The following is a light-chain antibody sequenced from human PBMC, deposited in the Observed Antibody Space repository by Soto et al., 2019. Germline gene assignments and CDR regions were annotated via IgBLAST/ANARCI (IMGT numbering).Light chain of an antibody. Sequence: EIVMTQSPATLSESTGKRATLSCRASQSVSSNLAWYQQKPGQAPRLLIYGASTRATGIPARFSGSGSGTEFTLTITSLQSEDFAVYYCQQYNYWPTFGQGTKVEIK. CDR1: QSVSSN. CDR3: QQYNYWPT. J-gene: IGKJ1*01. CDR2: GAS. V-gene: IGKV3-15*01.